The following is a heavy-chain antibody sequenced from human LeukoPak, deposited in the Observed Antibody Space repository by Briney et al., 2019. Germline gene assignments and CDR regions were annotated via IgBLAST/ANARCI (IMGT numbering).Heavy chain of an antibody. Sequence: ASVKVSFMASGGTFNSYVISWVRPAPGQGREWMGGIIPIFGTANYSQKFQGRVTITTDETTNTAYKGLSSVRSEDTAVYYCAGDLVKASCLSCIWGQGTLVTVSS. V-gene: IGHV1-69*05. CDR2: IIPIFGTA. J-gene: IGHJ4*02. D-gene: IGHD2-2*01. CDR1: GGTFNSYV. CDR3: AGDLVKASCLSCI.